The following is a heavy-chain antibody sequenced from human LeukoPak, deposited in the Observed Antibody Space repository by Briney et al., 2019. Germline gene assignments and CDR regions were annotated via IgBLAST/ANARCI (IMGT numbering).Heavy chain of an antibody. V-gene: IGHV5-51*01. CDR3: ARPLKYYDILTGYHNYYYGMVV. CDR2: IYPGDSDT. J-gene: IGHJ6*02. Sequence: GESLKISCKGSGYSFTSYWIGWVRQMPGKGLEWMGIIYPGDSDTRYSPSFQGQVTISADKSISTAYLQWSSLKASDTAMYYCARPLKYYDILTGYHNYYYGMVVWGQGTTVTVSS. CDR1: GYSFTSYW. D-gene: IGHD3-9*01.